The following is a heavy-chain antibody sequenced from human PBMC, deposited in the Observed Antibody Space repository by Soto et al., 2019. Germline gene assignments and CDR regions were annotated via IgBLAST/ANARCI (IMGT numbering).Heavy chain of an antibody. CDR2: IYYSGST. J-gene: IGHJ4*02. CDR3: VRGGYCSGGSCYYFDY. CDR1: GGSISSYY. V-gene: IGHV4-59*01. Sequence: QVQLQELGPGLVKPSETLSLTCTVSGGSISSYYWSWIRQPPGKGLEWIGYIYYSGSTNYNPSLKSRVTISVDTSKNQFSLKLSSVTAADTAVYYCVRGGYCSGGSCYYFDYWGQGTLVTVSS. D-gene: IGHD2-15*01.